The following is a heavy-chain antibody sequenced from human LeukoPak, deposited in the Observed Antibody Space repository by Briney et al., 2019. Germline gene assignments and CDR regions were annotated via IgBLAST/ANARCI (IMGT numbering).Heavy chain of an antibody. CDR3: ARGGPDTATDY. D-gene: IGHD5-18*01. Sequence: PGGSLRLSCAASGFSVSSNYMNWVRQAPGKGLEWVSVIYSGGSTYYADSVKGRFTISRDNSKNTLYLQMNSLRAEDTAVYYCARGGPDTATDYWGQGTLVTVSS. CDR1: GFSVSSNY. CDR2: IYSGGST. V-gene: IGHV3-66*01. J-gene: IGHJ4*02.